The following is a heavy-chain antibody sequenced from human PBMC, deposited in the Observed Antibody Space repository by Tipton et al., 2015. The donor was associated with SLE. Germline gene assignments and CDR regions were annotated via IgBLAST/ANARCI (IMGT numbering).Heavy chain of an antibody. D-gene: IGHD5-12*01. J-gene: IGHJ4*02. CDR3: ARGGIGGYDSFDY. Sequence: TLSLTCTVSGGSISSSSTYYWGLVRQPPGKGLEWIGDLFYSGDTYYNPSLQGRITISLDTSKNQFSLKLSSVTAADTAVYYCARGGIGGYDSFDYWGQGTLVTVSS. CDR1: GGSISSSSTYY. CDR2: LFYSGDT. V-gene: IGHV4-39*07.